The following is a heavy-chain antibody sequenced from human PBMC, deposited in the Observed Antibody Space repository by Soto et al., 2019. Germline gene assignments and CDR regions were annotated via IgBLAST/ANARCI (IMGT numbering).Heavy chain of an antibody. CDR2: INHSGST. CDR1: GGSFSGYY. V-gene: IGHV4-34*01. D-gene: IGHD2-21*02. Sequence: PSETLSLTCAVYGGSFSGYYLSWIRQPPGKGLEWIGEINHSGSTNYNPSLKCRVTISVDTSKNQFSLKLSSVTAADTAVYYCAIGYSIQGDCGGDCYLYYFDYWGQGTLVTVSS. J-gene: IGHJ4*02. CDR3: AIGYSIQGDCGGDCYLYYFDY.